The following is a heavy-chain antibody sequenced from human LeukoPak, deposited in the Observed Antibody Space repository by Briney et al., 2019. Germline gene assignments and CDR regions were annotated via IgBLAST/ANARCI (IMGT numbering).Heavy chain of an antibody. D-gene: IGHD6-19*01. CDR3: ARYEAVAGVFDY. CDR2: IYNSGNT. Sequence: TLSLTCTVSGGSISSSSYYWSWIRQPAGKGLEWIGRIYNSGNTNYNPSLKSRFTISVDTSKNQFSLKLSSVTAADTAVYYCARYEAVAGVFDYWGQGTLVTVSS. J-gene: IGHJ4*02. V-gene: IGHV4-61*02. CDR1: GGSISSSSYY.